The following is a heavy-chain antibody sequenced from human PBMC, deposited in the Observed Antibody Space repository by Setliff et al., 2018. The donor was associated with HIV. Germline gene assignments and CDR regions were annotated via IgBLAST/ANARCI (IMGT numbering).Heavy chain of an antibody. CDR2: VTHSGTT. CDR3: ARDQSDWFY. V-gene: IGHV4-34*10. J-gene: IGHJ4*02. D-gene: IGHD3-3*01. Sequence: PSETLSLTCAVYGGSFSGFYWTFIRQSPGKGLEWIGEVTHSGTTTYDPSLKSRITISVDTSKSQFSLKLNSVTAADTAVYYCARDQSDWFYWGQGTLVTVSS. CDR1: GGSFSGFY.